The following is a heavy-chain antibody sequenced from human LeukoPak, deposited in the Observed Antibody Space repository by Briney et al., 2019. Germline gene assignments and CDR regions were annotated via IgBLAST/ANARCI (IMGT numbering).Heavy chain of an antibody. Sequence: PGGSLRLSCAASGFTFSSYAMSWVRQAPGKGLEWVSAISGSGGSTYYADSVKGRFTISRDNSKNTLYLQMNSLRAEDTAVYYCAKALRKVRYYYDSSGYYREDYWGQGTLVTVSS. CDR3: AKALRKVRYYYDSSGYYREDY. CDR1: GFTFSSYA. D-gene: IGHD3-22*01. CDR2: ISGSGGST. V-gene: IGHV3-23*01. J-gene: IGHJ4*02.